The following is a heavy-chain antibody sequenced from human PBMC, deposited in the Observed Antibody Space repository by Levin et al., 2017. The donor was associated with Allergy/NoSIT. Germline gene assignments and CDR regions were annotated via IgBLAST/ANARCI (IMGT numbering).Heavy chain of an antibody. CDR2: ISYDGSNK. D-gene: IGHD6-25*01. J-gene: IGHJ5*02. Sequence: GESLKISCAASGFTFSSYAMHWVRQAPGKGLEWVAVISYDGSNKYYADSVKGRFTISRDNSKNTLYLQMNSLRAEDTAVYYCARTAAILYQTLSLPPWFDPWGQGTLVTVSS. CDR1: GFTFSSYA. V-gene: IGHV3-30*04. CDR3: ARTAAILYQTLSLPPWFDP.